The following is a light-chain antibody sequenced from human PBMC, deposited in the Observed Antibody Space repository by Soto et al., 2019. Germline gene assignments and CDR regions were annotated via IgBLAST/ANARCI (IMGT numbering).Light chain of an antibody. CDR2: DVN. Sequence: QSALTQPASVSGSPGQSITISCTGTSSDVGGYNYVSWYQHHPGKAPKLLFYDVNNRPSGVSDRFSGSKSGNTASLTISGLQTEDEADYYCSSYTSIITVVFGGGTKLTVL. V-gene: IGLV2-14*01. CDR3: SSYTSIITVV. CDR1: SSDVGGYNY. J-gene: IGLJ2*01.